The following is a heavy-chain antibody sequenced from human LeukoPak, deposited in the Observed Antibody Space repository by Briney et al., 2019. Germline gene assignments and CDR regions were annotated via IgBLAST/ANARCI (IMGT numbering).Heavy chain of an antibody. V-gene: IGHV4-38-2*01. CDR1: GYSISSGYY. J-gene: IGHJ2*01. D-gene: IGHD5-24*01. Sequence: ASETLSLTCAVSGYSISSGYYWGWIRRPPGKGLEWIGSIYHSGSTYYNPSLTSRFTISLDTSKNQFSLKLSSVTAADTAVYYCARLSRDGYNKRDFDLWGRGTLVTVSS. CDR2: IYHSGST. CDR3: ARLSRDGYNKRDFDL.